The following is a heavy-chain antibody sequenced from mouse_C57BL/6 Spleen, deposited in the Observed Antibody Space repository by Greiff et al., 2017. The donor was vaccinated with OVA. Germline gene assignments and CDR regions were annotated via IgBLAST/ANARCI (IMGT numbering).Heavy chain of an antibody. CDR1: GYSITSGYY. V-gene: IGHV3-6*01. Sequence: EVHLVESGPGLVKPSQSLSLTCSVTGYSITSGYYWNWIRQFPGNKLEWMGYISYDGSNNYNPSLKNRISITRDTSKNQFFLKLNSVTTEDTATYYCATYYSNYDAMDYWGQGTSVTVSS. J-gene: IGHJ4*01. CDR2: ISYDGSN. CDR3: ATYYSNYDAMDY. D-gene: IGHD2-5*01.